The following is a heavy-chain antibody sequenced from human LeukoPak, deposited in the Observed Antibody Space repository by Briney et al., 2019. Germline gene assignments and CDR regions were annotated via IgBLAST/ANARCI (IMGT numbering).Heavy chain of an antibody. J-gene: IGHJ6*02. V-gene: IGHV1-69*01. CDR1: GGTFSSYA. D-gene: IGHD3-10*01. Sequence: SVKVSCKASGGTFSSYAISWVRQAPGQGLEWMGGIIPIFGTANYAQKFQGRVTITADESTSTAYMELSSLRSEDTAVYYCARDTMVRATWRLDYYYYGMDVWGQGTTVTVSS. CDR3: ARDTMVRATWRLDYYYYGMDV. CDR2: IIPIFGTA.